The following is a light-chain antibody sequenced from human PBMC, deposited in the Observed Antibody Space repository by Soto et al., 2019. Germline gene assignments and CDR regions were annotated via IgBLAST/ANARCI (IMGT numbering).Light chain of an antibody. CDR2: AAS. V-gene: IGKV1-39*01. Sequence: DIQMTQSPSSLSASVGDRVTITCRASQSISSYLNWYQQKPGKAPKLLIYAASSLQSGVPSRFSGSGSGTEFTLTSSSLQPEDFATYYCQRSYSTQWTFGQGTKVEI. J-gene: IGKJ1*01. CDR3: QRSYSTQWT. CDR1: QSISSY.